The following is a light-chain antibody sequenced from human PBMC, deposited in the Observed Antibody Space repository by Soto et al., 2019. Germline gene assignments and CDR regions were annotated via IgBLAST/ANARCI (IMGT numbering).Light chain of an antibody. J-gene: IGLJ3*02. CDR1: SSDVGGYDY. CDR3: LSYTSTNTRV. Sequence: QSVLTQPASVSGSPGQSITISCTGTSSDVGGYDYVSWYQQEPGKAPKLVIYEVSNRPSGVSNRFSGSKSGNTASLTISGLQAEDEADYYCLSYTSTNTRVFGGGTQLTVL. V-gene: IGLV2-14*01. CDR2: EVS.